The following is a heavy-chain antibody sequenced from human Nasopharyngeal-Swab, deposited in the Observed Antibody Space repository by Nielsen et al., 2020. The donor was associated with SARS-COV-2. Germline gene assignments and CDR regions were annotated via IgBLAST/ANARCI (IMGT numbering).Heavy chain of an antibody. D-gene: IGHD3-22*01. CDR3: AKLGGSYDSSGCSRFFDY. CDR1: GFTFSSYA. V-gene: IGHV3-23*01. CDR2: ISGSGGST. J-gene: IGHJ4*02. Sequence: GGSLRLSCAASGFTFSSYAMSWVRQAPGKGLEWVSAISGSGGSTYYADSVKGRFTISRDNSKNTLYLQMNSLRAEDTAVYYCAKLGGSYDSSGCSRFFDYWGQGTLVTVSS.